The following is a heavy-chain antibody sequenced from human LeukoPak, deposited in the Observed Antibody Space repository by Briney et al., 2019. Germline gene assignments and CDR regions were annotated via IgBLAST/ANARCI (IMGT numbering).Heavy chain of an antibody. CDR2: ITSSGSTI. D-gene: IGHD6-13*01. Sequence: GGSLRLSCAASGFTFSDYYMSWIRQAPGKGLEWVSYITSSGSTIYYTDSVKGRFTIFRDNDKNSLYLQMNSLRTEDTAIYYCARDLGYSSSWYYFDYWGQGTLVTISS. V-gene: IGHV3-11*01. J-gene: IGHJ4*02. CDR3: ARDLGYSSSWYYFDY. CDR1: GFTFSDYY.